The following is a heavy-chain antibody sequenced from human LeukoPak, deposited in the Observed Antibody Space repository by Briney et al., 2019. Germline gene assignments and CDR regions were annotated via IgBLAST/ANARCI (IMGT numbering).Heavy chain of an antibody. CDR2: INPNSGGT. Sequence: ASVKVSCKASGYTFTGYYMHWVRQAPGQGLEWMGWINPNSGGTNYAQKFRGRVTMTRDTSISTAYMELSRLRSDDTAVYYCARDDRSKGYYDSSGYSIFDYWGQGTLVTVSS. J-gene: IGHJ4*02. D-gene: IGHD3-22*01. CDR1: GYTFTGYY. CDR3: ARDDRSKGYYDSSGYSIFDY. V-gene: IGHV1-2*02.